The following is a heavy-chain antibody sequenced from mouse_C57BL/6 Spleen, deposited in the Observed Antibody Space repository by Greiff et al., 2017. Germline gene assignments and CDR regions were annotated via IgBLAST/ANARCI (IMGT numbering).Heavy chain of an antibody. D-gene: IGHD3-2*02. J-gene: IGHJ2*01. V-gene: IGHV1-4*01. CDR1: AYTFISYT. CDR3: ARDLDSSIDY. CDR2: MNPGSGYT. Sequence: QVQLKQSGAELARPGASVKMSCKASAYTFISYTMNWLKQRPGKGLEWIGYMNPGSGYTKYNQKFKDKATLTADKSSSTAYMQLSSLTSEDSAVYYCARDLDSSIDYWGQGTTLTVSS.